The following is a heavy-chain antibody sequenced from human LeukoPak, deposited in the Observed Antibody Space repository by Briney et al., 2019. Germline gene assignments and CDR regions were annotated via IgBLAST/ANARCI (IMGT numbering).Heavy chain of an antibody. Sequence: SETLSLTCAVSGGSISSSGYSWSWIRQPPGKGLEWIGYIYHSGSTYYNPSLKSRVTISLDRSQNQFSLKLSSVTAADTAVYYCARAGGFFSPFGYWGQGTLVTVSS. D-gene: IGHD3-3*01. CDR1: GGSISSSGYS. CDR2: IYHSGST. V-gene: IGHV4-30-2*01. J-gene: IGHJ4*02. CDR3: ARAGGFFSPFGY.